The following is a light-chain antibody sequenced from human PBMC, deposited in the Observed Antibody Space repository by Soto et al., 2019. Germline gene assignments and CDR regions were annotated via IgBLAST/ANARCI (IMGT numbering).Light chain of an antibody. CDR2: DAS. V-gene: IGKV3-11*01. Sequence: EVILTQSPATLSLSPGERATLSCRASQTVSNYLVWYQQKPGQAPRHLIYDASKRATGIPARFSGSGSGTDFTLTISSLEPEDFAVYYCQQRSNWPYTFGQGTKLEIK. CDR1: QTVSNY. CDR3: QQRSNWPYT. J-gene: IGKJ2*01.